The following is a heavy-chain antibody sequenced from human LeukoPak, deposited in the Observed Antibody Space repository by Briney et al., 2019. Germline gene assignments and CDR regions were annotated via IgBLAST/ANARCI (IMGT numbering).Heavy chain of an antibody. Sequence: SETLSLTCTVSGGSISSSSYYWGWIRQSPGKGLEWIGSIYYSGRTYYNPSLKSRVTISVDTSKNQFSLKLSSVTAADTAVYYCARHFGFGRPYNWFDPWGQGTLVTVSS. CDR1: GGSISSSSYY. CDR3: ARHFGFGRPYNWFDP. D-gene: IGHD3-10*01. V-gene: IGHV4-39*01. CDR2: IYYSGRT. J-gene: IGHJ5*02.